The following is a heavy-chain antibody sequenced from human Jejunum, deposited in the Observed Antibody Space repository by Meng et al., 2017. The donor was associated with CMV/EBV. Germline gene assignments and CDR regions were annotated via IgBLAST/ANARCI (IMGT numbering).Heavy chain of an antibody. CDR2: LYWDDDR. CDR3: AHTSTGNLYNSYLFDF. V-gene: IGHV2-5*02. CDR1: GFSLYTTGVG. Sequence: QITLKESGPTLVKPTQTLTLTCTFSGFSLYTTGVGVGWVRQPPGKALEWLAILYWDDDRRYSPSLRHRLTITKDTSKSQVFLTLANMDPVDTATYYCAHTSTGNLYNSYLFDFWDHGTLVTVSS. J-gene: IGHJ5*01. D-gene: IGHD4-11*01.